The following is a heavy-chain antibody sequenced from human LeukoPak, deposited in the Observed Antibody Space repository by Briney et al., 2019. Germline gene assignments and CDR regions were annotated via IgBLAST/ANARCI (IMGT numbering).Heavy chain of an antibody. CDR1: GYSISSSNW. J-gene: IGHJ4*02. CDR2: IYYSGST. V-gene: IGHV4-28*01. Sequence: SETLSLTCAVSGYSISSSNWWGWIRQPPGKGLEWIGYIYYSGSTYYNPSLKSRVTISVDTSKNQFSLKLSSVTAADTAVYYCARHSDMIVVVRNWGQGTLVTVSS. CDR3: ARHSDMIVVVRN. D-gene: IGHD3-22*01.